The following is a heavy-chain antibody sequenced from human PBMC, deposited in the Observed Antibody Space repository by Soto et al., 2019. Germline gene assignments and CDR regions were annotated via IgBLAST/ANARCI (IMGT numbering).Heavy chain of an antibody. CDR2: IIPIFGTA. Sequence: VKVSCKASGGTFSSYAISWVRQAPGQGLEWMGGIIPIFGTANYAQKFQGRVTITADESTSTAYMELSSLRSEDTAVYYCARGRPNYYGMDVWGQGTTVTVYS. J-gene: IGHJ6*02. CDR1: GGTFSSYA. D-gene: IGHD6-25*01. V-gene: IGHV1-69*01. CDR3: ARGRPNYYGMDV.